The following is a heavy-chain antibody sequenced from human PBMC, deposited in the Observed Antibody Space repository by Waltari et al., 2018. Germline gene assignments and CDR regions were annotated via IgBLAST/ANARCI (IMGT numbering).Heavy chain of an antibody. CDR2: IYPGYSDT. D-gene: IGHD6-13*01. CDR1: GYSFTSYW. Sequence: EVQLVQSGAEVKKPGESLKISCKGSGYSFTSYWIGWVRQMPGKGLEWMGIIYPGYSDTRYSPSFQGQVTISADKSISTAYLQWSSLKASDTAMYYCARLPPYSSSWFAFDIWGQGTMVTVSS. CDR3: ARLPPYSSSWFAFDI. J-gene: IGHJ3*02. V-gene: IGHV5-51*03.